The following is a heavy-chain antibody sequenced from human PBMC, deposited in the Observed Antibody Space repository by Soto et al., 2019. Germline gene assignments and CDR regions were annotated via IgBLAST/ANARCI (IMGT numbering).Heavy chain of an antibody. V-gene: IGHV4-34*01. D-gene: IGHD6-6*01. CDR2: INHSGST. CDR3: ARAPTGGIAARPEFDY. J-gene: IGHJ4*02. Sequence: TLSLTCAVYGGSFSGYYWSWIRQPPGKGLEWIGEINHSGSTNYNPSLKSRDTISVDTSKNQFSLKLSSVTAADTAVYYCARAPTGGIAARPEFDYWGQGTLVTVSS. CDR1: GGSFSGYY.